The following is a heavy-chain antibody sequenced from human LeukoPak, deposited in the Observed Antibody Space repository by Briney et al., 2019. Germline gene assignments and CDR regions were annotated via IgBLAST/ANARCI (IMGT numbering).Heavy chain of an antibody. Sequence: SETLSLTCAVYGGSFSGYYWSWIRQPPGKGLEWIGYIYYSGSTNYNPSLKSRVTISVDTSKNQFSLKLSSVTAADTSVYYCAGGSFGYSYCENYFDYWGQGTLVTVSS. CDR1: GGSFSGYY. D-gene: IGHD5-18*01. CDR3: AGGSFGYSYCENYFDY. V-gene: IGHV4-59*01. CDR2: IYYSGST. J-gene: IGHJ4*02.